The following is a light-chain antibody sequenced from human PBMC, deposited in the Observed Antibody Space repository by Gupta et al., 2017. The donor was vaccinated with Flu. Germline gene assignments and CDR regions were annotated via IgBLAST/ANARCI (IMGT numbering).Light chain of an antibody. J-gene: IGKJ5*01. CDR3: QQYGSSPIT. V-gene: IGKV3-20*01. CDR2: GAS. CDR1: QSVDFNH. Sequence: DIVLTQSPGTLSLSPGERATLSCRASQSVDFNHLAWYQKRPGQAPRFLIYGASIRATGLPDRFSGSGSGTDFTLTISRLEPEDFAVYYCQQYGSSPITFGQGTRLEIK.